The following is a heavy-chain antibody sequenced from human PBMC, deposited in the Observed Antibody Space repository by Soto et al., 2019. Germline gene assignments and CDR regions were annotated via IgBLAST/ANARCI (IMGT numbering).Heavy chain of an antibody. D-gene: IGHD3-9*01. Sequence: QVQLQESGPGLVKPSETLSLTCTVSGGSISSYYWSWIRQPPGKGLEWIGYIYYSGSTNYNPSLTSRVTISVDTSKNQFSLKLSSVTAADTAVYYCARNLLRYFDWPSRRDYYYYYMDVWGKGTTVTVSS. CDR2: IYYSGST. CDR3: ARNLLRYFDWPSRRDYYYYYMDV. J-gene: IGHJ6*03. CDR1: GGSISSYY. V-gene: IGHV4-59*08.